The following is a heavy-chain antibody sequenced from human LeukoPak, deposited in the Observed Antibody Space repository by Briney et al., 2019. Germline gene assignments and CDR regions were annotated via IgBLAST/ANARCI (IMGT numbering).Heavy chain of an antibody. CDR1: GFTYSSYG. J-gene: IGHJ4*02. D-gene: IGHD6-25*01. CDR2: ITSNGGST. Sequence: GGSLRLSCLATGFTYSSYGMHWVRQAPGKGLEYVSTITSNGGSTYYADSVKGRFTISRDNSKNTLYLQMSSLRSEDMAVYYCVMGLWKQRRIDYDYWGQGTLVTVSS. V-gene: IGHV3-64D*06. CDR3: VMGLWKQRRIDYDY.